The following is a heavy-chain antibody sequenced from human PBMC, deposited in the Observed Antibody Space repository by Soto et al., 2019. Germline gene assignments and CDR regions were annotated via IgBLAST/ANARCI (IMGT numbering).Heavy chain of an antibody. CDR2: VSSSGST. CDR1: GGSISGDH. V-gene: IGHV4-59*01. J-gene: IGHJ3*02. Sequence: SETLSRTCTVSGGSISGDHWNWIRQPPGKGLEWIAYVSSSGSTKYNPSLKSRVTISIDTTKNQFSLRLRSVTAADTAVYYCASGFYDSRGYSEAFDIWGQGAKVTVSS. CDR3: ASGFYDSRGYSEAFDI. D-gene: IGHD3-22*01.